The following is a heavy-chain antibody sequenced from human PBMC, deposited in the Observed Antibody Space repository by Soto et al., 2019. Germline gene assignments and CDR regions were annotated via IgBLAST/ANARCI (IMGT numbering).Heavy chain of an antibody. D-gene: IGHD2-8*01. Sequence: PSETLSLTCAVSGDSLNSPHWWYCVCRPQGKGLALICQISHSWSTNDNPSLTSLVTLSMYTSKNQLSLKLTSMTAADTAVCYCSRDMHAGFPHYFDPGGQGTLVTGSS. CDR2: ISHSWST. CDR3: SRDMHAGFPHYFDP. CDR1: GDSLNSPHW. J-gene: IGHJ5*02. V-gene: IGHV4-4*02.